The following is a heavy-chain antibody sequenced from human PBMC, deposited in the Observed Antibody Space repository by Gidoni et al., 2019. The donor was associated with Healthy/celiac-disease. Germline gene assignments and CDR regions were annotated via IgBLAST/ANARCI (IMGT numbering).Heavy chain of an antibody. J-gene: IGHJ4*02. CDR2: ISSSSIYI. V-gene: IGHV3-21*01. Sequence: EVQLVESGGGLVKPGGSLRLSCAASGFTFSSYSMNWVRQAPGKVLEWVSSISSSSIYIYYADSVKGRFTISRDNAKNSLYLQMNSLRAEDTAVYYCARGRIAAAGDFDYWGQGTLVTVSS. CDR3: ARGRIAAAGDFDY. CDR1: GFTFSSYS. D-gene: IGHD6-13*01.